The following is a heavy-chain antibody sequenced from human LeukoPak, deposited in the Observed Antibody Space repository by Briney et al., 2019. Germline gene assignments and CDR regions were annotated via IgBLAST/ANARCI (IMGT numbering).Heavy chain of an antibody. CDR2: FDPEDGET. CDR1: GYTLTELS. D-gene: IGHD3-16*01. V-gene: IGHV1-24*01. CDR3: ATYDYVWGSNNRYFDY. Sequence: ASVNVSCKVSGYTLTELSMHWVRQAPGKGLEWMGGFDPEDGETVYAQKFQGRVTMNEDTSTDTAYMELSSLRSEDTAVYYCATYDYVWGSNNRYFDYWGQGTLVTVSS. J-gene: IGHJ4*02.